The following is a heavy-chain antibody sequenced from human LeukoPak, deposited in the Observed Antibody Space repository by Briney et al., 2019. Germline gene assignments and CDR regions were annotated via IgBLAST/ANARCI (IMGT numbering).Heavy chain of an antibody. D-gene: IGHD5-24*01. CDR3: ARRIQGMAPYYLDY. V-gene: IGHV3-74*01. CDR1: EFTFSSYW. Sequence: GGSLRLSCTASEFTFSSYWMHWVRQAPGKGLVWVSRINSDGGSTSYADSVKGRFTISRDNAKNTLYLQMNSLRAEDTAVYYCARRIQGMAPYYLDYWGQGTLVTVSS. CDR2: INSDGGST. J-gene: IGHJ4*02.